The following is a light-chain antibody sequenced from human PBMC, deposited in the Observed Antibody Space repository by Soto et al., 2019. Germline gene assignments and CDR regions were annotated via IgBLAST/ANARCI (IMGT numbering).Light chain of an antibody. CDR3: QQYGSSPIT. J-gene: IGKJ5*01. CDR2: DAS. CDR1: QSISNL. Sequence: EIVITQSPATLSVSPGERATLSCRASQSISNLLAWYQQKPGQAPRLLIYDASTRATGIPDRFSGSGSGTDFTLTISRLEPEDFAVYYCQQYGSSPITFGQGTRLEI. V-gene: IGKV3-20*01.